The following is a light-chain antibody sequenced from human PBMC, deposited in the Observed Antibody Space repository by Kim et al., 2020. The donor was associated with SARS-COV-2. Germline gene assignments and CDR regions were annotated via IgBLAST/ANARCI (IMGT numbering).Light chain of an antibody. CDR1: QSVSSSF. V-gene: IGKV3-20*01. CDR2: GAS. J-gene: IGKJ1*01. CDR3: QQYGNLPPWT. Sequence: PGERATLPCRASQSVSSSFLAWYQQRPGQPPRLLIYGASTRATGIPDRFSGSGSGTDFTLTISRLEPEDFAVYYCQQYGNLPPWTFGQGTKVDIK.